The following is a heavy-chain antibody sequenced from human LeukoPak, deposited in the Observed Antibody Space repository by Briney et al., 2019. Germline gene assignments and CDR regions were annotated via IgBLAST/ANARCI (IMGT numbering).Heavy chain of an antibody. CDR1: GFTFSSYG. CDR2: ISYDGSNK. V-gene: IGHV3-30*03. Sequence: GGSLRLSCAASGFTFSSYGMHWVRQAPGKGLEWVAVISYDGSNKYYADSVKGRFTISRDNSKNTLYLQMNSLRAEDTAVYYCARGYYAGRGHHFEYWGQGTLVTVSS. D-gene: IGHD3-22*01. J-gene: IGHJ4*02. CDR3: ARGYYAGRGHHFEY.